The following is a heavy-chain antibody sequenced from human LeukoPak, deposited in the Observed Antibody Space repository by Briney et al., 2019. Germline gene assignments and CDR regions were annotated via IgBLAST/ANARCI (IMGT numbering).Heavy chain of an antibody. D-gene: IGHD3-16*01. CDR1: GGSISSGDYY. J-gene: IGHJ6*02. Sequence: SETLSLTCTVSGGSISSGDYYWSWIRQPPGKGLEWIGYIYYSGSTYYNPSLKSRVTISVDTSKNQFSLKLSSVTAADTAVYYCARGPVWGQTLMDVWGQGTXVTXXS. V-gene: IGHV4-30-4*01. CDR3: ARGPVWGQTLMDV. CDR2: IYYSGST.